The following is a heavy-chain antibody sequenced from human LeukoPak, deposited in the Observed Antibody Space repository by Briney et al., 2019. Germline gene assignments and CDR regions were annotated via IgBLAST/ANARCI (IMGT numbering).Heavy chain of an antibody. CDR1: GYSFITYW. CDR2: IYPGDSDT. J-gene: IGHJ3*02. Sequence: TGESLKISCKGSGYSFITYWIGWVRQMPGKGLEWMGIIYPGDSDTRYSPSFQGQVTMSVGKYISTAYLQWSSLKASDTVMYYCARLEKGVFDIWGQGTMVTVSS. CDR3: ARLEKGVFDI. V-gene: IGHV5-51*01. D-gene: IGHD2-8*01.